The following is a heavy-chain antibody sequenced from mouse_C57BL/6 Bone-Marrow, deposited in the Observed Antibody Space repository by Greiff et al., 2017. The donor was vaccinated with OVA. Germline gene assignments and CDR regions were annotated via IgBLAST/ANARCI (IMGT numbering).Heavy chain of an antibody. Sequence: VQLQQSGPELVKPGASVKISCKASGYAFSSSWMNWVKQRPGKGLEWIGRIYPGDGDTNYNGTFKGKATLTADKSSSTAYMQLSSLTSEDSAVYFCATNLLWGAMDYWGQGTSVTVSS. J-gene: IGHJ4*01. CDR2: IYPGDGDT. V-gene: IGHV1-82*01. CDR1: GYAFSSSW. CDR3: ATNLLWGAMDY. D-gene: IGHD2-1*01.